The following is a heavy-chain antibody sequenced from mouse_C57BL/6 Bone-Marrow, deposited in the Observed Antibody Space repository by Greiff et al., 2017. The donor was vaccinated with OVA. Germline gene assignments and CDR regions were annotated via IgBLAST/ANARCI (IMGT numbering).Heavy chain of an antibody. Sequence: EVQVVESEGGLVQPGRSMKLSCTASGFTFSDYYMAWVRQVPEKGLEWVANINYDGSSTYYLDSLKSRFIISRDNAKNILYLQMSSLKSEDTATYYCARASTGAWFAYWGQGTLVTVSA. CDR1: GFTFSDYY. CDR3: ARASTGAWFAY. V-gene: IGHV5-16*01. CDR2: INYDGSST. J-gene: IGHJ3*01. D-gene: IGHD4-1*01.